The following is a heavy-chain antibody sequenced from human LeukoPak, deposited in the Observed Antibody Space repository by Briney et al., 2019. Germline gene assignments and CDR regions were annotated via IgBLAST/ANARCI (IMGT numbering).Heavy chain of an antibody. J-gene: IGHJ4*02. D-gene: IGHD5-18*01. CDR3: ARDSKGGYRSLGY. Sequence: SETLSLTCTVSGGSISSYYWSWIRQPPGKGLEWIGYIYYSGSTNYNPSLKSRVTISVDTSKNQFSLKLSSVTAADTAVYYCARDSKGGYRSLGYWGQGTLVTVSS. CDR1: GGSISSYY. CDR2: IYYSGST. V-gene: IGHV4-59*12.